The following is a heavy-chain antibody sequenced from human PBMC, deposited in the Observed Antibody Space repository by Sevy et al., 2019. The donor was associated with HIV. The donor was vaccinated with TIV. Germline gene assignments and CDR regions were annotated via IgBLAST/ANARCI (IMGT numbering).Heavy chain of an antibody. CDR3: ARVGEGRDGYNFFDY. CDR2: IWYDGSNK. J-gene: IGHJ4*02. D-gene: IGHD5-12*01. Sequence: GGSLRLSCAASGFIFSSYGMHWVRQAPGKGLEWVAVIWYDGSNKYYVDSVKGRFTSSRDNSKNTLYLQMNSLRVEDTAVYYCARVGEGRDGYNFFDYWGQGTLVTVSS. V-gene: IGHV3-33*01. CDR1: GFIFSSYG.